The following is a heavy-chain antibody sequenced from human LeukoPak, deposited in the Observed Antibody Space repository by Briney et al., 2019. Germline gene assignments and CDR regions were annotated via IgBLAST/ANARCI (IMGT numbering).Heavy chain of an antibody. CDR3: AKREVATNNFDY. CDR2: IRGPGDTT. J-gene: IGHJ4*02. D-gene: IGHD5-24*01. CDR1: GFTFSSYG. V-gene: IGHV3-23*01. Sequence: PGGSLRLSCAASGFTFSSYGMSWVRQPPGKGLEWVSSIRGPGDTTYYADSVKGRLTISRDNSENTLYLQMNSLRPEDTAVYYCAKREVATNNFDYWGQGTLVTVSS.